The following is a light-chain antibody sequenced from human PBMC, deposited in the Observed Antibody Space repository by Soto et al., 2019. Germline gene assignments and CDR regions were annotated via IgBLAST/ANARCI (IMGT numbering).Light chain of an antibody. CDR1: SGHSSYI. CDR3: ETWDSNTRV. V-gene: IGLV4-60*03. J-gene: IGLJ2*01. Sequence: QSVLTQSSSASASLGSSVKLTCTLSSGHSSYIIAWHHQQPGKAPRYLMKLEGSGSYNKGSGVPDRFSGSSSGADRYLTISNLQSEDEANYYCETWDSNTRVFGGGTKVTVL. CDR2: LEGSGSY.